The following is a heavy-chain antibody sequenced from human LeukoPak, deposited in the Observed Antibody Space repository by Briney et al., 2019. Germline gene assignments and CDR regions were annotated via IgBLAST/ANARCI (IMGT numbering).Heavy chain of an antibody. Sequence: ASVKVSCKASGYTFTCYYMHWVRQAPGQGLEWMGWINPNSGGTNYAQKFQGRVTMTRDTSISTAYMELSRLRSDDTAVYYCARGVVGYSYAPDAFDIWGQGTMVTVSS. J-gene: IGHJ3*02. D-gene: IGHD5-18*01. V-gene: IGHV1-2*02. CDR3: ARGVVGYSYAPDAFDI. CDR1: GYTFTCYY. CDR2: INPNSGGT.